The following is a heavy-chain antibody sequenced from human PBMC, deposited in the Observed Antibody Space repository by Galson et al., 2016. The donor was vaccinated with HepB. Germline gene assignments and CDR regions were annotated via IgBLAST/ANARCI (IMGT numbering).Heavy chain of an antibody. J-gene: IGHJ4*02. D-gene: IGHD6-13*01. CDR1: GFSLNTSGVG. V-gene: IGHV2-5*02. CDR3: AHTWGRIAAAGTPFFAY. CDR2: IYWADDK. Sequence: PALVKPTQTLTLTCTFSGFSLNTSGVGVGWIRQPPGKALEWLALIYWADDKHYTTSLKRRLTITKDTSKNQVVLTMTNMDPVDTGTYYGAHTWGRIAAAGTPFFAYWGQGTLVTVSS.